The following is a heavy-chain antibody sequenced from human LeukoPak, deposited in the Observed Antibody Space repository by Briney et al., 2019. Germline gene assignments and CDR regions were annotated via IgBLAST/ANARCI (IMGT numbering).Heavy chain of an antibody. Sequence: ASVKVSCKASGYTFTSYYMHWVRQAPGQGLEWMGIINPSGGSTSYAQRFQGRVTMTTDTSTSTAYMELRSLRSDDTAVYYCARDLYSSGPSPSVWFDPWGQGTLVTVSS. V-gene: IGHV1-46*01. CDR1: GYTFTSYY. CDR2: INPSGGST. J-gene: IGHJ5*02. D-gene: IGHD6-19*01. CDR3: ARDLYSSGPSPSVWFDP.